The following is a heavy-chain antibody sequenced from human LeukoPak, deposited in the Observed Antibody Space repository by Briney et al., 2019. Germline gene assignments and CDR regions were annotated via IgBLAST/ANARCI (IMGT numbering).Heavy chain of an antibody. J-gene: IGHJ5*02. D-gene: IGHD3-22*01. Sequence: GGSLRLSCAASGFTFTSYAMCWVRQAPGKGLQWVSSITGSGDNTYYADSVKGRFTISRDNTKNTLHLQVNSLRAEDTAVYYCVRGSRGNYDTWGQGTLVTVSS. CDR2: ITGSGDNT. CDR1: GFTFTSYA. V-gene: IGHV3-23*01. CDR3: VRGSRGNYDT.